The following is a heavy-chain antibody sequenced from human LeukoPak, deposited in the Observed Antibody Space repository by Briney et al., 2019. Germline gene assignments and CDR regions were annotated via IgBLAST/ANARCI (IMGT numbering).Heavy chain of an antibody. CDR3: TRGFTIHMDY. D-gene: IGHD3-10*01. CDR2: IRTEADGGTA. Sequence: GGSLRLSCAASGFTFSDYYMSWVRQAPGKGLEWVGFIRTEADGGTAEYAASVKGRFTLSRDDSKSIGYLQMNSLKTEDAGVYYCTRGFTIHMDYWGQGTLVTVSS. CDR1: GFTFSDYY. V-gene: IGHV3-49*04. J-gene: IGHJ4*02.